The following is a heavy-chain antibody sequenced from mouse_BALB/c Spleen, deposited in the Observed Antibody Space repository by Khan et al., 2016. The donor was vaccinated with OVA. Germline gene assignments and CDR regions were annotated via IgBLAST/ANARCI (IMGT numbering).Heavy chain of an antibody. D-gene: IGHD4-1*01. J-gene: IGHJ3*01. V-gene: IGHV5-6*01. CDR2: ISSGGDYT. CDR3: ESHLTGSFAY. Sequence: EVQGVESGGDLVKPGGSLKLSCAASGFTFSSYSMSWVRQTPDKRLAWVATISSGGDYTYYPDNVKGRFTISRDNAKNTLYLQMSSLKSEDTAMYYCESHLTGSFAYWGQGTLVTVSA. CDR1: GFTFSSYS.